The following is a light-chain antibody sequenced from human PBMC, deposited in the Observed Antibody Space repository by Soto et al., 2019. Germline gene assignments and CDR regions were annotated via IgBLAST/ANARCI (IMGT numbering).Light chain of an antibody. V-gene: IGLV2-23*02. CDR1: SSDIGSYHL. Sequence: QSALTQPASVSGSPGQSITISCTGTSSDIGSYHLVSWYQHHSGKAPKLIIYKVSQWPSGVSDRFSASKSGSTASLTISGPQAEDEADYYCCSYAGSNWGYVFGTGTKLTVL. CDR3: CSYAGSNWGYV. J-gene: IGLJ1*01. CDR2: KVS.